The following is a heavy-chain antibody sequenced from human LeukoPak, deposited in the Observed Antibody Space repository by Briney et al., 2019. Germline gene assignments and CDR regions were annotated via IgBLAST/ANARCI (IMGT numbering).Heavy chain of an antibody. CDR2: IYTSGST. Sequence: SETLSLTCTVSGGSISSGTYYWSWIRQPAGKGLEWTGRIYTSGSTNYSPSLKSRVTISVDTSKNQFSLKLSSVTAADTAVYYCARERGLAVAGIVDYWGQGTLVTVSS. V-gene: IGHV4-61*02. D-gene: IGHD6-19*01. CDR3: ARERGLAVAGIVDY. J-gene: IGHJ4*02. CDR1: GGSISSGTYY.